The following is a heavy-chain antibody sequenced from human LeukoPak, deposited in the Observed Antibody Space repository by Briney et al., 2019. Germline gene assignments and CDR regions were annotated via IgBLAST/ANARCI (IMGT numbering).Heavy chain of an antibody. CDR3: ARHEVGAADFDY. CDR2: IYHSGST. V-gene: IGHV4-38-2*01. D-gene: IGHD2-15*01. J-gene: IGHJ4*02. CDR1: GYSISSGYY. Sequence: SETLSLTRAVSGYSISSGYYWGWIRQPPGKGLEWIGSIYHSGSTYYNPSLKSRVTISVDTSKNQFSLKLNSVTAADTAVYYCARHEVGAADFDYWGQGTLVTVSS.